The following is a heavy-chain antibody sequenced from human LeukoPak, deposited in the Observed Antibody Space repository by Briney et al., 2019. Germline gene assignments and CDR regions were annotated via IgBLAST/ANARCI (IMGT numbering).Heavy chain of an antibody. Sequence: SETLSLTFTVSGGSVSNYYWTWIRQPPGKGLEWIGFVSYSGNTNYNPSLKSRVTISVDTSKNQFSLKLTSVTAADTAVYYCARNIVLTTNYFDYWGQGTLVTVSS. CDR3: ARNIVLTTNYFDY. D-gene: IGHD5-12*01. V-gene: IGHV4-59*02. CDR2: VSYSGNT. CDR1: GGSVSNYY. J-gene: IGHJ4*02.